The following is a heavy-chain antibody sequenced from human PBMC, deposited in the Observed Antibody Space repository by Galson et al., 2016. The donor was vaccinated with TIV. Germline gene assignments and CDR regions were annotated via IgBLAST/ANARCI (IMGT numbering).Heavy chain of an antibody. CDR2: INPNSGGT. CDR3: ARDRRRGYLSYNGMDF. D-gene: IGHD3-3*01. J-gene: IGHJ6*02. V-gene: IGHV1-2*02. CDR1: GYTFTGYF. Sequence: SVKVSCKASGYTFTGYFMHCVRQAPGQGFEWMGWINPNSGGTNFAQKFQERVTMTRDTSINTVYMEVRRLTTDDTALYYCARDRRRGYLSYNGMDFWGQGTTVIVAS.